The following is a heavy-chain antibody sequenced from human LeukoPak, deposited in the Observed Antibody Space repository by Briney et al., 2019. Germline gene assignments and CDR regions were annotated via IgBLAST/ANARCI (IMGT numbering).Heavy chain of an antibody. CDR2: IFYSGNL. CDR3: TGHGALGYSYGSVSEYNGMDV. D-gene: IGHD5-18*01. Sequence: SETLSLTCSVSGDSFSSYYWSWIPQPPGKTLEWIGYIFYSGNLKYNPSLQSRVTMSRDTSKNQVSLKLTSVTAADTAIYYCTGHGALGYSYGSVSEYNGMDVWGQGTAVTVSS. J-gene: IGHJ6*02. CDR1: GDSFSSYY. V-gene: IGHV4-59*08.